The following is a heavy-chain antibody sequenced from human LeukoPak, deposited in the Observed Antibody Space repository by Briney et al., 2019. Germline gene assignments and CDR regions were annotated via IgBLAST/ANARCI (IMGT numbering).Heavy chain of an antibody. J-gene: IGHJ4*02. V-gene: IGHV4-39*01. CDR3: HFMTQMDY. D-gene: IGHD3-16*01. Sequence: PSETLSLTCTASGGSISSTTYYCNWIRQPPGKGPEWIGSVYSGGTSYNPSLKSRVTISVDTSKNQLSLKLSSVTASDTAVYYCHFMTQMDYWGQGTLVTVSS. CDR1: GGSISSTTYY. CDR2: VYSGGT.